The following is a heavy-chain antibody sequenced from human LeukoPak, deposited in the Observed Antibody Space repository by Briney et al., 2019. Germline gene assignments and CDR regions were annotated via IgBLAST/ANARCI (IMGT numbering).Heavy chain of an antibody. Sequence: VQPGGSLTLSCAASGFTFSSYWMHWVRQAPGKGLVWVSRINTDGRSTIYADSVKGRFTISRDNAKNTLYLQMNSLRAEDTAIYYCARPFGGSYYFDHWGQGTLVTVSS. J-gene: IGHJ4*02. CDR1: GFTFSSYW. CDR2: INTDGRST. V-gene: IGHV3-74*01. D-gene: IGHD4-23*01. CDR3: ARPFGGSYYFDH.